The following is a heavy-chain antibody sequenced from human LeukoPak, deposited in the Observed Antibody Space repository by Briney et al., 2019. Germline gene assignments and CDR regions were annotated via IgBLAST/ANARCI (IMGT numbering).Heavy chain of an antibody. D-gene: IGHD6-13*01. CDR3: AKGGSSWYDAYFDY. CDR2: ISGSGGGT. Sequence: GGSLRLSCAASGFTFSSYAMSWVRQAPGKGLEWVSAISGSGGGTYYADSVKGRFTISRDNSKNTLYLQMNSLRAEDTAVYYCAKGGSSWYDAYFDYWGQGTLVTVSS. J-gene: IGHJ4*02. CDR1: GFTFSSYA. V-gene: IGHV3-23*01.